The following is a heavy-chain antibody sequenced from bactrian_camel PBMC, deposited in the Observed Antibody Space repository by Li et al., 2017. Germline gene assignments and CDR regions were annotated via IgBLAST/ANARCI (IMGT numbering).Heavy chain of an antibody. CDR1: GYTYSSYC. D-gene: IGHD1*01. CDR2: IDSDGST. CDR3: AADYSVGYCHPLLMGPEPYTY. Sequence: HVQLVESGGGSVQAGGSLRLSCAASGYTYSSYCMGWFRQAPGKEREGVAAIDSDGSTSYADSVKGRFTISKDNAKNTLYLQMNDPKPEDTAMYYCAADYSVGYCHPLLMGPEPYTYWGQGTQVTVS. J-gene: IGHJ4*01. V-gene: IGHV3S26*01.